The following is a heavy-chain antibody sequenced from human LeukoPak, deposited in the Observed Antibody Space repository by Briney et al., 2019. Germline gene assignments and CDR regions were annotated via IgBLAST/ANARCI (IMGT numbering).Heavy chain of an antibody. Sequence: GGSLRLSCAASGFTFSQFGMHWVRQAPGRGLEWVAIIWYDGSEKFHGDSVKGRFTISRDNSKNTLYLQMNSLRAEGTAVYYCARDRGTTSSAGYYFDYWGQGTLVTVSS. CDR1: GFTFSQFG. CDR3: ARDRGTTSSAGYYFDY. V-gene: IGHV3-33*01. J-gene: IGHJ4*02. CDR2: IWYDGSEK. D-gene: IGHD6-6*01.